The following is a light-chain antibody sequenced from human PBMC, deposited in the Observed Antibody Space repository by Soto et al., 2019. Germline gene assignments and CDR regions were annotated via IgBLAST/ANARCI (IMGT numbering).Light chain of an antibody. CDR3: QQYDNLPPFT. J-gene: IGKJ3*01. CDR1: QDISNY. V-gene: IGKV1-33*01. CDR2: GAF. Sequence: DIQMTQSPSSLSASVGDRVTITCQASQDISNYLNWYQQKPGHSPKLLIYGAFNLETGVPSRFSGSGSGTDFTFTISSLQPEDIATYYFQQYDNLPPFTFGPGTKVDIK.